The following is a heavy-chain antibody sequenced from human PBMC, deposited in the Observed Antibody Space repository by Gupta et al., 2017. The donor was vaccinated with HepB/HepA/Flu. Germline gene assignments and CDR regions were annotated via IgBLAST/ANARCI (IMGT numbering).Heavy chain of an antibody. CDR2: IYYSGST. Sequence: QLHLQESGPGLLKPSETLSLNCTVSGGSIIIRSFYWGWIRQPPGKGLEWIGSIYYSGSTFYKSSLKSRVNISVDTSKHQFSLKLSSVTAADTAVYYCARHGQWLGTTDVWGQGTTVTVSS. CDR1: GGSIIIRSFY. V-gene: IGHV4-39*01. J-gene: IGHJ6*02. CDR3: ARHGQWLGTTDV. D-gene: IGHD6-19*01.